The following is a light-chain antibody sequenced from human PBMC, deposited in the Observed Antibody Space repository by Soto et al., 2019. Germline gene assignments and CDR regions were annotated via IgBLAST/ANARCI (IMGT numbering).Light chain of an antibody. CDR2: DTS. J-gene: IGKJ5*01. CDR1: QSVSSSY. Sequence: EIVMTQSPATLSLSPGERATLSCRASQSVSSSYLSWYQQKPGQAPRLLIYDTSSRATGIPDRFSGSGSGTDFTLTISRLEPEDFAVFFCQQYGTSEIIFGQGTLLEIK. V-gene: IGKV3-20*01. CDR3: QQYGTSEII.